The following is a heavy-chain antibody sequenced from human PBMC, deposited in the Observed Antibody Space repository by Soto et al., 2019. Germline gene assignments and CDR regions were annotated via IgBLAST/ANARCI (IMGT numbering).Heavy chain of an antibody. CDR2: IYPGDSDT. D-gene: IGHD2-15*01. J-gene: IGHJ5*02. CDR1: GYSFTSYW. Sequence: GESLKISCKGSGYSFTSYWIGWVRQMPGKGLEWMGIIYPGDSDTRYSPSFQGQVTISADKSISTAYLQWSSLKASDTAMYYCARLRYCSGGSCYSSTINPLNWLDPWGQGTLVTVSS. CDR3: ARLRYCSGGSCYSSTINPLNWLDP. V-gene: IGHV5-51*01.